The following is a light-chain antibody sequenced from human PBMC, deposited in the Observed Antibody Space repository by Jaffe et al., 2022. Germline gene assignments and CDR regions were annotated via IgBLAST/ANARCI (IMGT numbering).Light chain of an antibody. CDR2: EDT. Sequence: NFMLTQPHSVSESPGKTVTISCTRSSGSIASSYVQWYQQRPGTSPTTVIYEDTQRPSGVPDRFSASIDSSSNSASLTISGLKTEDEADYYCHSYDGSNQVFGGGTKLTVL. V-gene: IGLV6-57*01. CDR3: HSYDGSNQV. CDR1: SGSIASSY. J-gene: IGLJ3*02.